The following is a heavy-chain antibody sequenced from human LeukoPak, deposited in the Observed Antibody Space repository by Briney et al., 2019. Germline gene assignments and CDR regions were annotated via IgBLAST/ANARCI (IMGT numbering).Heavy chain of an antibody. D-gene: IGHD5-12*01. V-gene: IGHV3-30*04. CDR1: GFTFSSYA. CDR3: ARDSGGYDTTDAFDI. J-gene: IGHJ3*02. Sequence: GGSLRLSCAASGFTFSSYAMHWVRQAPGKGLEWVAVISYDGSNKYYADSVKGRFTISRDNSKNTLYLQMNSLRAEDTAVYYCARDSGGYDTTDAFDIWGQGTMVTVSS. CDR2: ISYDGSNK.